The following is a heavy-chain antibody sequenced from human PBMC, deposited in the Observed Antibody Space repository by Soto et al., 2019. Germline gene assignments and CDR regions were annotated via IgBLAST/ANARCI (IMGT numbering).Heavy chain of an antibody. CDR2: ISYAGSNK. V-gene: IGHV3-30*18. J-gene: IGHJ4*02. CDR1: GFTFSSYG. Sequence: QVQLVESGGGVVQPGRSLRLSCAASGFTFSSYGMHWVRPAPGKGLEWVAVISYAGSNKYYADSVKGRFTISRDNSKNTLYLKMNSLRAEDTAVYYCAKGPSIAAAGPLRPRRESYFDYWGQGTLVTVSS. D-gene: IGHD6-13*01. CDR3: AKGPSIAAAGPLRPRRESYFDY.